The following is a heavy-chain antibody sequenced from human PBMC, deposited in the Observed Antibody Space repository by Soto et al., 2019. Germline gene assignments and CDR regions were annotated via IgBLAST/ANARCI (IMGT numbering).Heavy chain of an antibody. V-gene: IGHV3-7*05. CDR3: ARDVSPGSSSLYLDAFDI. D-gene: IGHD6-13*01. J-gene: IGHJ3*02. CDR2: INRDGSKK. CDR1: GFTLSAYW. Sequence: EVQLEESGGDLVQPGGSLRLSCAASGFTLSAYWMTWVRQAPGKGLEWVANINRDGSKKSYLDSVRGRFTNSRDNVGNSLYLQMDSLRADDTDLYYCARDVSPGSSSLYLDAFDIWGQGTMVTVSS.